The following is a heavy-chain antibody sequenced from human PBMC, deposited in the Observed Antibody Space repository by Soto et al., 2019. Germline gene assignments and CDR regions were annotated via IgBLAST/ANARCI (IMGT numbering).Heavy chain of an antibody. V-gene: IGHV4-34*01. CDR1: GGSFSDYY. J-gene: IGHJ6*02. Sequence: QVQLQQWGAGLLKPSETLSLTCVVYGGSFSDYYWSWIRQPPGKGLEWIGEINQSASTNYNPSLKSRVTISVDTSQNHFSLKLSSMTAADTAVYYCARGPWFCGTSSYWVTNYYYGLDVWGQGTTVTVSS. CDR2: INQSAST. D-gene: IGHD3-22*01. CDR3: ARGPWFCGTSSYWVTNYYYGLDV.